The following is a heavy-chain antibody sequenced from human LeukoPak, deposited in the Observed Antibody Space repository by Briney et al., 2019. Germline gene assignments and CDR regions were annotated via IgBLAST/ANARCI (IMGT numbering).Heavy chain of an antibody. J-gene: IGHJ4*02. CDR3: ARRQGTTLSFDY. Sequence: GASVKVSCKASVYTFTSYGFSWVRQAPGQGLEWMGWINAYNGNTNYAQKLQGRVTMTTDTSTSTAYMELRSLRFDDTAVYYCARRQGTTLSFDYWGQGTLVTVSS. CDR1: VYTFTSYG. D-gene: IGHD1-1*01. V-gene: IGHV1-18*01. CDR2: INAYNGNT.